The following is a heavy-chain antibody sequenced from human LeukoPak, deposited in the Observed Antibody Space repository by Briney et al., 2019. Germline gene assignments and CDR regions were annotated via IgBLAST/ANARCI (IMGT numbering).Heavy chain of an antibody. J-gene: IGHJ4*02. D-gene: IGHD2-8*01. CDR3: AKKRPLYCTNGVCPETHFDY. CDR2: INSDGSST. V-gene: IGHV3-74*01. Sequence: GGSLRLSCAASGFTFSSYWMHWVRQAPGKGLVWVSRINSDGSSTSYADSVKGRFTISRDNAKNTLYLQMNGLRAEDTAVYYCAKKRPLYCTNGVCPETHFDYWGQGTLVTVSS. CDR1: GFTFSSYW.